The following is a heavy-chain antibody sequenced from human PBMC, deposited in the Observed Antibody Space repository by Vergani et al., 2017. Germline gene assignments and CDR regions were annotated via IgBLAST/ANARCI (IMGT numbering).Heavy chain of an antibody. J-gene: IGHJ6*02. Sequence: QVQLVESGGGVVQPGRSLRLSCAASGFTFSSYGLHWVRQAPGKGLEWVAVISYDGSNKYYADSVKGRFTISRDNSKNTLYLQMNSRRAEDTAVYYCAKVKGSYYTMGVGADGMDVWGQGP. CDR2: ISYDGSNK. CDR3: AKVKGSYYTMGVGADGMDV. V-gene: IGHV3-30*18. CDR1: GFTFSSYG. D-gene: IGHD3-10*01.